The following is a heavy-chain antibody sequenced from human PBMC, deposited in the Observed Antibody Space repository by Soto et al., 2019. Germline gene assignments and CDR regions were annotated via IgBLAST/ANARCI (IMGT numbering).Heavy chain of an antibody. CDR3: AREVDTAMGAFDY. CDR2: ISYDGSNK. CDR1: GFTFSSYA. Sequence: QVQLVESGGGVVRPGRSLRLSCAASGFTFSSYAMHWVRQAPGKGLEWVAVISYDGSNKYYADSVKGRFTISRDNSKNTLYLQMNSLRAEDTAVYYCAREVDTAMGAFDYWGQGTLVTVSS. D-gene: IGHD5-18*01. J-gene: IGHJ4*02. V-gene: IGHV3-30-3*01.